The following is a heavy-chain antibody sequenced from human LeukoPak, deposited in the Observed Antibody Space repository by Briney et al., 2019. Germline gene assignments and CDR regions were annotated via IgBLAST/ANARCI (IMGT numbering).Heavy chain of an antibody. V-gene: IGHV3-23*01. J-gene: IGHJ3*02. D-gene: IGHD2-2*01. CDR1: GFTFSSYA. CDR3: AKPLAEYQLLPRAFDI. Sequence: GSLRLSCAASGFTFSSYAMSWVRQAPGKGLEWVSAISGSGGSTYYADSVKGRFTISRDNSKNMLYLQMNSLRAEDTAVYYCAKPLAEYQLLPRAFDIWGQGTMVTVSS. CDR2: ISGSGGST.